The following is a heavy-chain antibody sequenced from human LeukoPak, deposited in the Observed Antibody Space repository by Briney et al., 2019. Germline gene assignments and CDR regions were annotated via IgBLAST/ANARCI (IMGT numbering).Heavy chain of an antibody. V-gene: IGHV1-2*02. CDR2: INPNSGGT. CDR3: AREPNPPPGIAAAGIPIVFPY. D-gene: IGHD6-13*01. CDR1: GYTFTGYY. J-gene: IGHJ4*02. Sequence: ASVKVSCKASGYTFTGYYMHWVRQAPGQGLEWMGWINPNSGGTNYAQKFQGRVTMTRDTSISTAYMELSRLRSDDTAVYYCAREPNPPPGIAAAGIPIVFPYWGQGTLVTVSS.